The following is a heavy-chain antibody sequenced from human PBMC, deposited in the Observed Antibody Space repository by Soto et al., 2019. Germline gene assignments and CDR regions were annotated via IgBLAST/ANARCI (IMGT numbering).Heavy chain of an antibody. CDR3: AKTITMVSYGMDV. V-gene: IGHV3-30*18. CDR2: ISYDGSNK. CDR1: GFTFSSYG. D-gene: IGHD3-10*01. Sequence: GGSLRLSCAASGFTFSSYGMHWVRQAPGKGLEWVAVISYDGSNKYYADSVKGRFTISRDNSKNTLYLQMNSLRAEDTAVYYCAKTITMVSYGMDVWGQGTTVTVSS. J-gene: IGHJ6*02.